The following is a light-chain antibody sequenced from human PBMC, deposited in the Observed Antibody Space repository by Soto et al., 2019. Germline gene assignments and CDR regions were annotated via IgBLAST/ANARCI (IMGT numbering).Light chain of an antibody. J-gene: IGKJ2*01. CDR3: MKALQTPYT. Sequence: EIVMTQSPPSLTVTPGEPASISCRSSQRLLHSNGNTFLDWYLQKPGQSPQLLIYLGSNRASGVPDRVSGSEAGTDFTRKISRVEAEDVGVYYCMKALQTPYTFGQGTKLEIK. CDR2: LGS. CDR1: QRLLHSNGNTF. V-gene: IGKV2-28*01.